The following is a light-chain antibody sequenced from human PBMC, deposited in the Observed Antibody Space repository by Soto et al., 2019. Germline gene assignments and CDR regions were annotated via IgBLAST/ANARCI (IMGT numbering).Light chain of an antibody. CDR1: QSLLSTNGKNY. CDR2: FSS. V-gene: IGKV2-28*01. J-gene: IGKJ2*01. Sequence: DIVMTQSPLSLPVTPGEPASISCRSSQSLLSTNGKNYLDWYLRKPGQSPQLLMYFSSTRASGVPDRFSGSGSGTAFTLKISRVEAEDVGVYFCMQALQAPRTFGQGTKLEI. CDR3: MQALQAPRT.